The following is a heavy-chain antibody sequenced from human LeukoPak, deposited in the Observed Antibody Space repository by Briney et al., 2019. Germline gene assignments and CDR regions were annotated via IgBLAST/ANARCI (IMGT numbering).Heavy chain of an antibody. CDR3: ARVGSTVAAGTPDY. CDR1: EFTFSSYS. Sequence: GGSLRLSCTGSEFTFSSYSMNWVRQAPGKGLEWVSSVSGNSFYIYYADSVRGRFTISRDNAKNSLYLQMNSLTAEDTAVYYCARVGSTVAAGTPDYWGQGTLVTVSS. CDR2: VSGNSFYI. D-gene: IGHD6-13*01. V-gene: IGHV3-21*01. J-gene: IGHJ4*02.